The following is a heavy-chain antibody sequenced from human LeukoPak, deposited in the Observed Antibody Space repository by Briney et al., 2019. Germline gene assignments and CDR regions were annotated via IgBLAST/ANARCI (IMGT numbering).Heavy chain of an antibody. CDR3: AGVGATVTTADYGMDV. CDR1: GGTFISYA. D-gene: IGHD4-17*01. CDR2: IIPILGIA. J-gene: IGHJ6*02. Sequence: GASVKVSCKASGGTFISYAISWVRQAPGQGLEWMGRIIPILGIANYAQKFQGRVTITADKSTSTAYMELSSLRSEDTAVYYCAGVGATVTTADYGMDVWGQGTTVTVSS. V-gene: IGHV1-69*04.